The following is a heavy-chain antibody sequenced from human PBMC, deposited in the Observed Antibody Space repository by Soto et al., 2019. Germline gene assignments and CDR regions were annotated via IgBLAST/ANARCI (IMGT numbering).Heavy chain of an antibody. CDR1: GFTFSSYA. CDR2: ISYDGSNK. Sequence: QVQLVESGGGVVQPGRSLRLSCAASGFTFSSYAMHWVRQAPGKGLEWVAVISYDGSNKYYADSVKGRFTISRDNSKNTLYLQMNSLRAEDTAVYYCARGTYSSSWCSFDYWGQGTLVTVSS. CDR3: ARGTYSSSWCSFDY. D-gene: IGHD6-13*01. J-gene: IGHJ4*02. V-gene: IGHV3-30-3*01.